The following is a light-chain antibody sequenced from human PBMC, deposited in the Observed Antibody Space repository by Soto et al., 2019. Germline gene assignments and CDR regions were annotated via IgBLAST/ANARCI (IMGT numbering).Light chain of an antibody. J-gene: IGLJ1*01. CDR2: EVS. CDR1: SSDVGSYNR. CDR3: SLYTSRSTYV. V-gene: IGLV2-18*01. Sequence: QSALTQPPSVYGSPGQSVTISCTGTSSDVGSYNRVSWYQQPPGTAPKLMIYEVSNRPSGVPDRFSGSKSGNTASLTISGLQAEDEADYYCSLYTSRSTYVFGTGTKVTVL.